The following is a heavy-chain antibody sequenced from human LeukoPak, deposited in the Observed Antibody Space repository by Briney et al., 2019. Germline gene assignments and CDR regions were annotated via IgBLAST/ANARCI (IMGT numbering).Heavy chain of an antibody. CDR1: GYTFTSYY. D-gene: IGHD4-23*01. J-gene: IGHJ4*02. Sequence: ASVKVSCKASGYTFTSYYMHWVRQAPGQGLEWMGIINPSGGSTSYAQKFQGRVTMTRDTSTSTVYMELNSLSAEDTAVYYCVRSNGGNGDFDYWGQGTLVTVSS. CDR2: INPSGGST. CDR3: VRSNGGNGDFDY. V-gene: IGHV1-46*01.